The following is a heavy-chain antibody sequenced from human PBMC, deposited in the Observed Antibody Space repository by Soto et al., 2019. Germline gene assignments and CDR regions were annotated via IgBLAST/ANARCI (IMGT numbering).Heavy chain of an antibody. D-gene: IGHD6-13*01. Sequence: GGSLRLSCAASGFTVSSNYMSWVRQAPGKGLEWVSVIYSGGSTYYADSVKGRFTISRDNSKNTLYLQMNSLRAEDTAVYYCARVAAAGLYSWFDPWGQGTLVTVSS. V-gene: IGHV3-53*01. CDR2: IYSGGST. CDR3: ARVAAAGLYSWFDP. J-gene: IGHJ5*02. CDR1: GFTVSSNY.